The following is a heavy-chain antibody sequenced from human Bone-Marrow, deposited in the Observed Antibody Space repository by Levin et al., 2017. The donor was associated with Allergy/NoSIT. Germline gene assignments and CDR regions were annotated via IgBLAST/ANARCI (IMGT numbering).Heavy chain of an antibody. D-gene: IGHD3-9*01. CDR2: ISYEGSYK. CDR3: ARDLVSRGDS. V-gene: IGHV3-30*04. J-gene: IGHJ4*02. CDR1: GFTFSNFA. Sequence: GGSLRLSCGGSGFTFSNFAIHWVRQAPGEGLEWVASISYEGSYKYYGDSVRGRFTISRDNSKSTVYLQMNGLRTEDTAVYYCARDLVSRGDSWGQGTLVTVSS.